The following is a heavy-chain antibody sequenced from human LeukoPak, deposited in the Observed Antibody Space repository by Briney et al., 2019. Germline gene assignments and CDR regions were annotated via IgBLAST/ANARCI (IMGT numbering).Heavy chain of an antibody. CDR1: GYTFTSYG. V-gene: IGHV1-18*01. J-gene: IGHJ4*02. CDR2: ISAYNGNT. D-gene: IGHD6-13*01. CDR3: ARRRIAAAGNNYFDY. Sequence: ASVKVSCKASGYTFTSYGISWVRQSPGQGLEWMGWISAYNGNTNYAQKHQGRVTMTTDTSTSTAYMELRSLRSDDTAVYYCARRRIAAAGNNYFDYWGQGTLVTVSS.